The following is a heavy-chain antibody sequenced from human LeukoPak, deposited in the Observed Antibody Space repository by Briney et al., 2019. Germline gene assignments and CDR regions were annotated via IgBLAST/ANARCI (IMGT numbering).Heavy chain of an antibody. V-gene: IGHV3-30*02. CDR2: IRYDGTKK. Sequence: GGSLRLSCAASGLTFSSYAMHWVRQAPGKGLDWVAFIRYDGTKKYCADPVKGRFTVSRDNSKNTLYLQMNSLRAEDTAVYYCAKEMNDYVDYFYMDVWGKGTTVTVSS. CDR1: GLTFSSYA. CDR3: AKEMNDYVDYFYMDV. D-gene: IGHD4-17*01. J-gene: IGHJ6*04.